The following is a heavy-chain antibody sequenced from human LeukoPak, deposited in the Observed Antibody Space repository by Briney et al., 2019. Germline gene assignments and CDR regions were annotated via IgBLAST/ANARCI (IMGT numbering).Heavy chain of an antibody. CDR1: EFTFNSHT. J-gene: IGHJ6*03. CDR2: ISGSGSVI. V-gene: IGHV3-48*01. CDR3: ARGLYYMDV. Sequence: GGSLRLSCAASEFTFNSHTMAWVRQAPGTGLECVSYISGSGSVIYYADSVKGRFTISRDNAKNSLHLQMNSLRAEDTAVYYCARGLYYMDVWGKGTTVTVSS.